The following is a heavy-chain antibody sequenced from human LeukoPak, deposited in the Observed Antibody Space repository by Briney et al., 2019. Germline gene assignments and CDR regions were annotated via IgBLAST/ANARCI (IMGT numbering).Heavy chain of an antibody. J-gene: IGHJ4*02. CDR3: ARVTRGGYDGYFDY. D-gene: IGHD5-12*01. CDR1: GFTFSSYS. CDR2: STSSSYI. V-gene: IGHV3-21*01. Sequence: TGGSLRLSCAASGFTFSSYSMNWVRQAPGKGLEWVSFSTSSSYIYYADSLKGRFTISRDNAKKSLYLQINSLRAEDTAVYYCARVTRGGYDGYFDYWGQGTLVTVSS.